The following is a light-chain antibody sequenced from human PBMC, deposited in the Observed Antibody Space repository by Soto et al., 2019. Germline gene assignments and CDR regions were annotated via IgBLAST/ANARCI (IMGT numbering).Light chain of an antibody. CDR2: WAS. V-gene: IGKV4-1*01. J-gene: IGKJ4*01. Sequence: DIVMTQSPDSLAVSLGERATINCKSSQTVFYNSNNKNYLAWYQQEPGQPPKLLIYWASSRESGVPDRFSGSGSGTDFTLSISSLQAEDVAVYYCQQYYTTPHTFGGGTKVEIK. CDR1: QTVFYNSNNKNY. CDR3: QQYYTTPHT.